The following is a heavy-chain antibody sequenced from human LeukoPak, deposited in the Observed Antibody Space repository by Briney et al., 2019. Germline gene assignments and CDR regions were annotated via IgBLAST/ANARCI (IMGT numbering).Heavy chain of an antibody. Sequence: GASVKVSCKASGYTFTGYYMHWVRQAPGQGLEWMGWINPNSGGTNYAQKFQGRVTMTRDTSISTAYMELSRLRSDDTAVYYCARARITGTTGAFDIWGQGTMVTVSS. J-gene: IGHJ3*02. D-gene: IGHD1-20*01. CDR3: ARARITGTTGAFDI. V-gene: IGHV1-2*02. CDR1: GYTFTGYY. CDR2: INPNSGGT.